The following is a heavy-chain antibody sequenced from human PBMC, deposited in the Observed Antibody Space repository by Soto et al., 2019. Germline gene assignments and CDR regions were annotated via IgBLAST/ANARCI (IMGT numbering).Heavy chain of an antibody. CDR3: ARLRGCSGGSCYSSQKRKNWFDP. V-gene: IGHV4-34*01. J-gene: IGHJ5*02. Sequence: SETLSLTCAVYGGSFSGYYWSWIRQPPGKGLEWIGEINHSGSTNYNPSLKNRVTISVDTSKNQFSLKLSSLTAADTAVYYCARLRGCSGGSCYSSQKRKNWFDPWGQGTLVTVSS. D-gene: IGHD2-15*01. CDR1: GGSFSGYY. CDR2: INHSGST.